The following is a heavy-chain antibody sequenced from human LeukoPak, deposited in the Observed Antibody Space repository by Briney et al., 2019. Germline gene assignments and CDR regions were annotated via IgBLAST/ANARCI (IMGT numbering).Heavy chain of an antibody. Sequence: SETLSLTCTVSGGSISSSSYYWGWIRQPPGKGLEWIGSIYYSGSTYYNPSLKSRVTISVDSSKNQFSLRLSSVTAADTAVYYCATEDYDFGDAFDVWGQGTMVTISS. V-gene: IGHV4-39*07. CDR2: IYYSGST. J-gene: IGHJ3*01. CDR1: GGSISSSSYY. D-gene: IGHD3-3*01. CDR3: ATEDYDFGDAFDV.